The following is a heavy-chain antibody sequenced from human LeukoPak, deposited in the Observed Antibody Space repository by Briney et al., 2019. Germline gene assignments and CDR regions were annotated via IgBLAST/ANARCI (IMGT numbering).Heavy chain of an antibody. CDR3: ARVAKDCGGDCFVDS. CDR2: VYYGGSK. J-gene: IGHJ4*02. Sequence: PGESLRLSCAPSGFTLSSNSVSWIRQIPGKGLEWVSAVYYGGSKFYADSVKGRLTSSRDISKNTWNLQMNSLRAEDTAVYYCARVAKDCGGDCFVDSWGQGTLVTVSS. V-gene: IGHV3-66*01. D-gene: IGHD2-21*01. CDR1: GFTLSSNS.